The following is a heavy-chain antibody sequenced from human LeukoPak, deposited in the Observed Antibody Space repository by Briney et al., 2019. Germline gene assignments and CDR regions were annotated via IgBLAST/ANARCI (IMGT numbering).Heavy chain of an antibody. J-gene: IGHJ4*02. CDR3: AKSRQLWFGGLDY. CDR2: ISSDSAYT. CDR1: GFTFSDYY. D-gene: IGHD5-18*01. Sequence: TGGSLRLSCAASGFTFSDYYMSWIRQAPGTGLEWVSYISSDSAYTNYADSLRGRFTISRDNAKNSLYLQMNSLRAEDTAVYYCAKSRQLWFGGLDYWGQGTLVTVSS. V-gene: IGHV3-11*03.